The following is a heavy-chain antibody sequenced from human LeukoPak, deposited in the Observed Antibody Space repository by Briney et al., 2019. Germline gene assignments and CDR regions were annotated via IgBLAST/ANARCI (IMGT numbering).Heavy chain of an antibody. V-gene: IGHV5-10-1*01. Sequence: GESLRISCKGSGYSFTNFWISWVRQTPGKALEWMGRINPSDSYTDYSPSFQGHVTISADKSISTAYLQWNTLKASDTAMYYCARQTGGYWGQGTLVTVSS. CDR1: GYSFTNFW. CDR2: INPSDSYT. D-gene: IGHD1-14*01. J-gene: IGHJ4*02. CDR3: ARQTGGY.